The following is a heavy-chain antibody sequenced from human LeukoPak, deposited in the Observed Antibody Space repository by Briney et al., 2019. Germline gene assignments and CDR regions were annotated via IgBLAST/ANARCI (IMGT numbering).Heavy chain of an antibody. Sequence: GASVKVSCKASGYTFTNYYIHWVRQAPGQGLEWMGLINPGGDNTDYAQNFQGRVTMTRDTSTSTVYMGLSSLRSEDTAVYYCARIRDGNNDAYDIWGQGTMVTVSS. CDR1: GYTFTNYY. V-gene: IGHV1-46*01. CDR2: INPGGDNT. CDR3: ARIRDGNNDAYDI. D-gene: IGHD5-24*01. J-gene: IGHJ3*02.